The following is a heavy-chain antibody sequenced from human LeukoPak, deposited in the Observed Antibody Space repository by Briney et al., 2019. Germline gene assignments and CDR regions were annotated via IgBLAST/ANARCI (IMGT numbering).Heavy chain of an antibody. CDR2: IYYSGST. V-gene: IGHV4-39*01. Sequence: PSETLSLTCTVSGGSISSSSYYWGWIRQPPGKGLEWIGSIYYSGSTYYNPSLKSRVTISVDTSKNQFSLKLSSVTAADTAVYYCARRGSSSLARHFDYWGQGTLVTVSS. D-gene: IGHD6-13*01. J-gene: IGHJ4*02. CDR3: ARRGSSSLARHFDY. CDR1: GGSISSSSYY.